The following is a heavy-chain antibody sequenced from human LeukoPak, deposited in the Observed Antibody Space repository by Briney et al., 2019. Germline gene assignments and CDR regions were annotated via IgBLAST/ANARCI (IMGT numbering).Heavy chain of an antibody. J-gene: IGHJ4*02. CDR2: ISSSSSTI. D-gene: IGHD6-13*01. V-gene: IGHV3-48*01. CDR1: GFTFSTYS. Sequence: PGGSLRLSCAASGFTFSTYSMNWVRQAPGKGLEWVSYISSSSSTIYYADSVKGRFTISRDNSKNTLYLQMNSLRAEDTAVYYCASSRYSSSWPYDYWGQGTLVTVSS. CDR3: ASSRYSSSWPYDY.